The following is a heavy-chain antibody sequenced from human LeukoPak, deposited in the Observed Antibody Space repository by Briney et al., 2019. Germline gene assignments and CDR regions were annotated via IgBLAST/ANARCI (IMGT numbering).Heavy chain of an antibody. Sequence: GGSLRLSCAASGFTLSIYAMSWVRQAPGKGLEWVSVISGSGGSTYYADSVKGQFTISRDNSNNTLYLQMNSLKAEDTAVYYCAKHGSVTTAFYYYMDVWGKGTTVTVSS. J-gene: IGHJ6*03. CDR2: ISGSGGST. D-gene: IGHD4-11*01. CDR3: AKHGSVTTAFYYYMDV. V-gene: IGHV3-23*01. CDR1: GFTLSIYA.